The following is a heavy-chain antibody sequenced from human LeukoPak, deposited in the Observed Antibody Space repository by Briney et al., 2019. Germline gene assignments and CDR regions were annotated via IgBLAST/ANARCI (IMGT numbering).Heavy chain of an antibody. CDR3: AKDRDWASAAGTDFDY. CDR1: GFTFSSYG. Sequence: GGSLRLSCAASGFTFSSYGMHWVRQAPGKGLESVTFIRYDGSNKYYADSVKGRFTISRDNSKNTLYLQMNSLRAEDTAVYYCAKDRDWASAAGTDFDYWGQGTLVTVSS. D-gene: IGHD6-13*01. J-gene: IGHJ4*02. V-gene: IGHV3-30*02. CDR2: IRYDGSNK.